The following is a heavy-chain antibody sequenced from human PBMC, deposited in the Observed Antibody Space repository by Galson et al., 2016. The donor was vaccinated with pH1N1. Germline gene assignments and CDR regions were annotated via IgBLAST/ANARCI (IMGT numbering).Heavy chain of an antibody. CDR1: RDTFINYA. CDR2: IIPILGAP. Sequence: SVKVSCKAPRDTFINYAFSWVRQAPGKGLEWMGGIIPILGAPNYAQNFQGRVTISTDKSTTTAHMELTGLTSGDTAIYYCARMSSGYNTIDSWGQGTLITVSS. V-gene: IGHV1-69*10. CDR3: ARMSSGYNTIDS. J-gene: IGHJ4*02. D-gene: IGHD6-25*01.